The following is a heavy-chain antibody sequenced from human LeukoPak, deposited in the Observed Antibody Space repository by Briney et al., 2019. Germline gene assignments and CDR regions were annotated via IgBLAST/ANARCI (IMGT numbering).Heavy chain of an antibody. D-gene: IGHD3-22*01. V-gene: IGHV4-59*01. CDR2: IYYSGST. Sequence: NPSETLSLTCTVSGGSISSYYWSWIRQPPGKGLEWIGYIYYSGSTNYNPSLKSRVTISVDTSKNQFSLKLSSVTAADTAVYYCARVLDSGYSYPYYYYYYMDVWGKGTTVTISS. CDR1: GGSISSYY. J-gene: IGHJ6*03. CDR3: ARVLDSGYSYPYYYYYYMDV.